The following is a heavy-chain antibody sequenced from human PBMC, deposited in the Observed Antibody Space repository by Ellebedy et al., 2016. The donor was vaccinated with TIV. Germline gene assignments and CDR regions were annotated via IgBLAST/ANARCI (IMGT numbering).Heavy chain of an antibody. Sequence: AASVKVSCKASGYTFTTYALNWVRQAPGQGLEWMGWINTNTGSPTYAQAFTGRFVFSLNTSVSTAYLQITSLKAEDTAVYSCAREYSPGWAFSFDYWGQGTLVTVSA. D-gene: IGHD6-13*01. V-gene: IGHV7-4-1*02. CDR1: GYTFTTYA. CDR2: INTNTGSP. CDR3: AREYSPGWAFSFDY. J-gene: IGHJ4*02.